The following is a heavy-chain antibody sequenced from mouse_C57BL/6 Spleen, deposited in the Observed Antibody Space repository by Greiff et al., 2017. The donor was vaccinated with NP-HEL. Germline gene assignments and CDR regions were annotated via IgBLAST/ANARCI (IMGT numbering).Heavy chain of an antibody. CDR3: ARIDYSTTGGYFDY. Sequence: QVQLQQPGAELVMPGASVKLSCKASGYTFTSYWMHWVKQRPGQGLEWIGEIDPSDSYTNYNQKFKGKSTLTVDKSSSTAYMQLSSLTSEDSAVYYCARIDYSTTGGYFDYWGQGTTLTVSS. CDR2: IDPSDSYT. CDR1: GYTFTSYW. D-gene: IGHD2-5*01. V-gene: IGHV1-69*01. J-gene: IGHJ2*01.